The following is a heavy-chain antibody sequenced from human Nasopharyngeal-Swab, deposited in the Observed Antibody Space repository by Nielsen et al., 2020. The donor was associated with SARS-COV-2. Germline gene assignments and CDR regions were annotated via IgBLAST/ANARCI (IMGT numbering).Heavy chain of an antibody. J-gene: IGHJ4*02. V-gene: IGHV3-21*01. CDR3: ARAKLHSGSFDF. CDR2: ISSSSSYI. D-gene: IGHD1-26*01. CDR1: GLTFSSYS. Sequence: GESLKISCAASGLTFSSYSMNWVRQAPGKGLEWVSSISSSSSYIYHADSVKGRFTISRDNAKNSLYLQMNSLRAEDTAVYYCARAKLHSGSFDFLGQGTLVTVSS.